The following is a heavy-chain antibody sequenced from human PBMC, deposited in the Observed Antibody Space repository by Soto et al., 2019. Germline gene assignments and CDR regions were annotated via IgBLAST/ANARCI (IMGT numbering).Heavy chain of an antibody. CDR2: IKRDGSEE. CDR3: ARNPPTYPPYVLDF. V-gene: IGHV3-7*01. Sequence: EVQLVQSGGGLVQPGGSLRLSCVASGFTFSHFWMTWVRQAPGKGLEWVANIKRDGSEEYYVDSVKGRFTISRDNDNNSLHLQMNRLRDEDTAVYYCARNPPTYPPYVLDFWGQGTLVTVSS. J-gene: IGHJ4*02. D-gene: IGHD1-26*01. CDR1: GFTFSHFW.